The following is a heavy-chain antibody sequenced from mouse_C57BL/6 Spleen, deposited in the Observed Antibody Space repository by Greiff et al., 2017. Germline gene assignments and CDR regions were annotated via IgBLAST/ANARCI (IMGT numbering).Heavy chain of an antibody. CDR2: INPGSGGT. D-gene: IGHD2-4*01. V-gene: IGHV1-54*01. J-gene: IGHJ1*03. Sequence: QVQLQQSGAELVRPGTSVKVSCKASGYAFTNSLIEWVKQRPGQGLEWIGVINPGSGGTNYNEKFKGKATLTADKSSSTAYMQLSSLTSEDSAVDFCARGDYDRYFDVWGTGTTVTVSS. CDR1: GYAFTNSL. CDR3: ARGDYDRYFDV.